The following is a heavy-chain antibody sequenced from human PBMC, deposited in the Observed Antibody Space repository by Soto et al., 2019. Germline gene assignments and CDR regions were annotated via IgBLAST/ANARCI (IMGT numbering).Heavy chain of an antibody. CDR1: GGSISNYR. CDR2: IFASGRT. Sequence: SETLSLSCTVSGGSISNYRWSWVRQPAGKGLEWIGRIFASGRTNYNPSLQSRLTMSVDTSKNQFSLTLNSVTAADTAVYYCTRGTFETTAPFYWGQGILVTVSS. CDR3: TRGTFETTAPFY. D-gene: IGHD3-3*02. V-gene: IGHV4-4*07. J-gene: IGHJ4*02.